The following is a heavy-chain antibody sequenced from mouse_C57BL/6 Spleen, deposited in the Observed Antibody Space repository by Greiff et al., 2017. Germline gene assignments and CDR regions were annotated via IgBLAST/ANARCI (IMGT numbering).Heavy chain of an antibody. CDR2: INPNNGGT. J-gene: IGHJ2*01. CDR1: GYTFTDYY. CDR3: ARKHYGSCSFDY. V-gene: IGHV1-26*01. Sequence: VQLQQSGPELVKPGASVKISCKASGYTFTDYYMNWVKQSHGKSLEWIGDINPNNGGTSYNQKFKGKATLTVDKSYSTAYMELRSLTSEDSAFYYCARKHYGSCSFDYWGQGTTLTVSS. D-gene: IGHD1-1*01.